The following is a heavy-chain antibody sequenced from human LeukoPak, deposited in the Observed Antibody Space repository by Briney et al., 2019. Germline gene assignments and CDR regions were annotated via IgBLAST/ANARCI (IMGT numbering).Heavy chain of an antibody. CDR2: IKYDASEK. Sequence: GSLRLSCAASGFSFSTYWMSWVRQAPGQGLEWVASIKYDASEKHYVDSVKGRFTISRDNGKNSLSLQMNSLRAEDTAVYYCARRFDYWGQGTLVTVSS. V-gene: IGHV3-7*01. CDR3: ARRFDY. J-gene: IGHJ4*02. CDR1: GFSFSTYW.